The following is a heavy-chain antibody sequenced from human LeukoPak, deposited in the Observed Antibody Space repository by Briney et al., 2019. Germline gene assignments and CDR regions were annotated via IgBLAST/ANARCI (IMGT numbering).Heavy chain of an antibody. CDR1: GYSFTSYW. CDR3: ARQDDYVWGSYRPFDY. D-gene: IGHD3-16*02. V-gene: IGHV5-51*01. CDR2: IYRGPGDSDT. J-gene: IGHJ4*02. Sequence: GESLKISCKGSGYSFTSYWIGWVRQMPGKGLEWMGIIYRGPGDSDTRYSPSFQGQVTISADKSISTAYLQWSSLKASDTAMYYCARQDDYVWGSYRPFDYWGQGTLVTVSS.